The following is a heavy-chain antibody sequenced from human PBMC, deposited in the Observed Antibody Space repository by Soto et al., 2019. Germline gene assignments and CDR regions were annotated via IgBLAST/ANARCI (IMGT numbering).Heavy chain of an antibody. V-gene: IGHV3-74*01. CDR3: AISFAVSDLLYRFDY. CDR1: GFTFSSYW. D-gene: IGHD1-26*01. J-gene: IGHJ4*02. CDR2: INSDGSSI. Sequence: EVQLVESGGGLVQPGGSLRLSCAASGFTFSSYWMHWVRQAPGKGLVWVSRINSDGSSISYADSVKGRYTISRYNAQNTLYFQMHKLRDQATAVYNCAISFAVSDLLYRFDYWGQGTLVTVS.